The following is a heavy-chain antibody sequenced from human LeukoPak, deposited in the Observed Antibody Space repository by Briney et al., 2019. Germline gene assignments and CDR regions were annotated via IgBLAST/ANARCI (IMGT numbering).Heavy chain of an antibody. V-gene: IGHV3-21*01. CDR1: GFTFSNVW. CDR2: ISSTSSYI. D-gene: IGHD2-21*02. CDR3: ARGLCGGDCYSD. Sequence: GGSLRLSCAASGFTFSNVWMSWVRQAPGKGLEWVSAISSTSSYIYYADSVKGRFTISRDNAKNSLYLQMNSLRAEDTAAYYCARGLCGGDCYSDWGQGTLVTVSS. J-gene: IGHJ4*02.